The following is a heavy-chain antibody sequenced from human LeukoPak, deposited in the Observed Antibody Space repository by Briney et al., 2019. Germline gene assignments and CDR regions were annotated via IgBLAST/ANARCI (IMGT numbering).Heavy chain of an antibody. J-gene: IGHJ3*02. CDR3: ARVGEADYDAFDI. V-gene: IGHV4-39*07. CDR1: GDSVNTNNFY. CDR2: IYYGGST. Sequence: PSETLSLTCTVSGDSVNTNNFYWGWIRQPPGKGLEYIGSIYYGGSTYYNPSLKSRVTISIDTSKNQFSLKLTSVTAADTAVYYCARVGEADYDAFDIWGQGTMVTVSS. D-gene: IGHD3-16*01.